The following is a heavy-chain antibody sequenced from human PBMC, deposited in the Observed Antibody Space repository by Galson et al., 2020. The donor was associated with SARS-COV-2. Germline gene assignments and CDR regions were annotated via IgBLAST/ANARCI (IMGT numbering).Heavy chain of an antibody. CDR1: GGTLSNFA. Sequence: ASVKVSCKASGGTLSNFAVSWVRQAPGRGLERMGRIIPIFDERKYSRNFQGRVTMTADKSTSTVYMELDSLKSEDTAVYYCARPATTVATDGFHIWGQGTMVIVSA. CDR2: IIPIFDER. D-gene: IGHD4-17*01. V-gene: IGHV1-69*04. CDR3: ARPATTVATDGFHI. J-gene: IGHJ3*02.